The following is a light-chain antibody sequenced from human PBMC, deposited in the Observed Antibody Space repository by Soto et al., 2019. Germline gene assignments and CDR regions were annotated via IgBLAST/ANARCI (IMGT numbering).Light chain of an antibody. CDR3: QQYDGSPRT. CDR2: GAS. CDR1: QSVRSRY. J-gene: IGKJ1*01. V-gene: IGKV3-20*01. Sequence: ETVLTQSPGTLSLSPGERATLSCRASQSVRSRYLAWYQQKPGQAPRLLISGASSRATGIPDRFSGSGSGTDFTLTVSRLEPEDFAVYHCQQYDGSPRTFGQGTKVEIK.